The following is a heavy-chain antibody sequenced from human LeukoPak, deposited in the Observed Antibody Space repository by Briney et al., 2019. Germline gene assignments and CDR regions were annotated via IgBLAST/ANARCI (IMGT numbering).Heavy chain of an antibody. CDR3: ARLAVAYFDS. CDR1: GFTVGSNY. J-gene: IGHJ4*02. Sequence: GGSLRLSRAASGFTVGSNYMGWVRQAPGKGLEWVSVIYPGGTTYYPDSVKGRFTISRDNSKNTLFLQMDSLRAEDTAVYYCARLAVAYFDSWGQGTLVSVSS. V-gene: IGHV3-66*04. CDR2: IYPGGTT. D-gene: IGHD6-19*01.